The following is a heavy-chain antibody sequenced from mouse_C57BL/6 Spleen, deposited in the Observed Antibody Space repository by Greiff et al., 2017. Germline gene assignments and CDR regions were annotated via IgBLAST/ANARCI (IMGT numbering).Heavy chain of an antibody. J-gene: IGHJ2*01. CDR1: GFNIKDDY. CDR2: IDPKNGDT. V-gene: IGHV14-4*01. Sequence: VQLQQSGAELVRPGASVKLSCTASGFNIKDDYMHWVKQRPEQGLEWIGWIDPKNGDTEYASKFQGKATITADTSSNTAYLQPSSLTSEDTAVYYCTQGGAFDYWGQGTTLTVSS. CDR3: TQGGAFDY.